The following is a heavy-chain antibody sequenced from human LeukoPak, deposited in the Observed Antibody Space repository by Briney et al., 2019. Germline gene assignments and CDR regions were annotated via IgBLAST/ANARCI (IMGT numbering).Heavy chain of an antibody. CDR1: GFTLGSYG. Sequence: PGGSLRLSCAASGFTLGSYGMQWARQAPGKGLEWVAFISYDGSNESFGDSVKGRFTISRDNSNNTLYLQMKSLRGEDTGVYYCARGNREDVYWAVPAVEFDYWGQGTLVTVPS. V-gene: IGHV3-33*05. CDR3: ARGNREDVYWAVPAVEFDY. J-gene: IGHJ4*02. CDR2: ISYDGSNE. D-gene: IGHD2-2*01.